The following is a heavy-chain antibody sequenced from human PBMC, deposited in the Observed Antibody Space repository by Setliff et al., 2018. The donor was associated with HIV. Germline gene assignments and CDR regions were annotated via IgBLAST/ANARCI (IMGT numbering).Heavy chain of an antibody. J-gene: IGHJ3*02. D-gene: IGHD3-3*01. CDR2: INPSGGST. CDR3: ARVRPKNRYYNFWSGYFGAFDI. CDR1: GYTFTSYY. V-gene: IGHV1-46*01. Sequence: SVKVSCRASGYTFTSYYMHWARQAPGQGLEWMGIINPSGGSTSYAQKFQGRVTMTRDTSTSTVYMELSSLRSEDTAVYYCARVRPKNRYYNFWSGYFGAFDIWGQGTMVTVSS.